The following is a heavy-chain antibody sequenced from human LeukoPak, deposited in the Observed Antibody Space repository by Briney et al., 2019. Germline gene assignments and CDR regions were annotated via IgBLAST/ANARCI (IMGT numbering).Heavy chain of an antibody. J-gene: IGHJ6*02. D-gene: IGHD3-3*01. Sequence: ASVTVSCKASGGTFSSYTISWVRQAPGQGLEWMGRSIPILGIANYAQKFQGRVTITADKSTSTAYMELSSLRSEDTAVYYCASLPSGGYYYYYGMDVWGQGTTVTVSS. CDR3: ASLPSGGYYYYYGMDV. CDR1: GGTFSSYT. V-gene: IGHV1-69*02. CDR2: SIPILGIA.